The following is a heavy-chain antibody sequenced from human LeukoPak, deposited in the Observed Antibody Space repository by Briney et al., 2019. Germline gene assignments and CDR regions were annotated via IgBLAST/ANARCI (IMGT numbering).Heavy chain of an antibody. Sequence: SVKVSCKASGGTFSSYAISWVRQAPGQGLEWMGRIIPILGIANYAQKFQGRVTITADKSTSTAYMELSSLRSEDTAVYYCARCLVCDSSSDWYFDLWGRGTLVTVSS. CDR3: ARCLVCDSSSDWYFDL. CDR2: IIPILGIA. V-gene: IGHV1-69*04. D-gene: IGHD3-22*01. J-gene: IGHJ2*01. CDR1: GGTFSSYA.